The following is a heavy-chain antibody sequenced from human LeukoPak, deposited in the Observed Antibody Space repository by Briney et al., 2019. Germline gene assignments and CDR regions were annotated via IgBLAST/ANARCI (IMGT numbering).Heavy chain of an antibody. CDR3: AKPGNSGSLRPDAFDI. Sequence: GRSLRLSCAATGFTFSSYGMHWVRQAPGKGLEWVAVISYDGSNKYYADSVKGRFTISRDNSKNTLYLQMNSLRAEDTAVYYCAKPGNSGSLRPDAFDIWGQGTMVTVSS. J-gene: IGHJ3*02. V-gene: IGHV3-30*18. CDR2: ISYDGSNK. D-gene: IGHD1-26*01. CDR1: GFTFSSYG.